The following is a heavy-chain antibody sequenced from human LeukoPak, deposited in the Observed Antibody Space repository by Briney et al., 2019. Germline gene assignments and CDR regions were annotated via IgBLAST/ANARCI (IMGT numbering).Heavy chain of an antibody. J-gene: IGHJ5*02. Sequence: ASVKVSCKVSGYTLTELSMHWVRQAPGKGLEWMRGFDPEDGETIYAQKFQGRVTMTEDTSTDTAYMELSSLRSEDTAVYYCATGPFDWFRTGWFDPWGQGTLVTVSS. V-gene: IGHV1-24*01. D-gene: IGHD3-9*01. CDR3: ATGPFDWFRTGWFDP. CDR1: GYTLTELS. CDR2: FDPEDGET.